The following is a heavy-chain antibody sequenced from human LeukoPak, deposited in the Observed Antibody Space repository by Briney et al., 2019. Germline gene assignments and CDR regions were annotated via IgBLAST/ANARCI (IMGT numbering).Heavy chain of an antibody. CDR3: AKDGLDGWWELYFDY. Sequence: GGSLRLSCAASGFTFSSYAMSWVRQAPGKGLEWVSAISGSGGSTYYADSVKGRFTISRDNSKNTLYLQMNSLRAEDTAVYYCAKDGLDGWWELYFDYWGQGTLVTVSS. J-gene: IGHJ4*02. V-gene: IGHV3-23*01. D-gene: IGHD1-26*01. CDR2: ISGSGGST. CDR1: GFTFSSYA.